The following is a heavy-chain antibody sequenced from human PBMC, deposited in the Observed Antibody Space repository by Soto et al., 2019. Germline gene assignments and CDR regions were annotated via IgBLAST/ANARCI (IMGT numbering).Heavy chain of an antibody. V-gene: IGHV1-69*02. CDR2: IIPILGIA. D-gene: IGHD2-15*01. Sequence: SVKVSCKASGGTFSSYTISWVRQAPGQGLEWMGRIIPILGIANYAQKFQGRVTITADKSTSTAYMELSSLRSEDTAVYYCARMLPVAATPNYFDYWGQGTLVTVSS. CDR1: GGTFSSYT. CDR3: ARMLPVAATPNYFDY. J-gene: IGHJ4*02.